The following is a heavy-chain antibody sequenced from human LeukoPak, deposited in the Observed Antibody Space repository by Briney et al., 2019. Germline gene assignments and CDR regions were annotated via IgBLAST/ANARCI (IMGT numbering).Heavy chain of an antibody. J-gene: IGHJ4*02. CDR1: GFTFSTYA. D-gene: IGHD4-23*01. CDR2: LSGNGNTV. CDR3: AKALYGGHDY. V-gene: IGHV3-23*01. Sequence: GGSLRLSCAASGFTFSTYAMSWVRQAPGKGLECVSALSGNGNTVYYADSVKGRFTISRDNSKNTLSLQMNSLRAEDTAVYYCAKALYGGHDYWGQGTLVTVSS.